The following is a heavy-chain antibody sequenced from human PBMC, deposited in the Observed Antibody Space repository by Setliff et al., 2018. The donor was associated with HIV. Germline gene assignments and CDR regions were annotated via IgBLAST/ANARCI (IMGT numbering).Heavy chain of an antibody. Sequence: PGESLKISCQGFGYSFVSYWIGWVRHRPGKGLEWMAIVYPPDSETVYSPSFQGQVTISVDNSISTTFLQWSGLKASDTAMYYCARRPYYDSWSGHQAFDIWGQGTMVTVSS. CDR2: VYPPDSET. V-gene: IGHV5-51*01. CDR3: ARRPYYDSWSGHQAFDI. J-gene: IGHJ3*02. CDR1: GYSFVSYW. D-gene: IGHD3-3*01.